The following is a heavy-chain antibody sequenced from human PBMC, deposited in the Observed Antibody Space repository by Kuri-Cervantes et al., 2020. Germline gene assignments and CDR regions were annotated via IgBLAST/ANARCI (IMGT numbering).Heavy chain of an antibody. CDR3: AATLDYYDSSGYYFR. CDR1: GGSISSSSYY. Sequence: ESLKISCTVSGGSISSSSYYWGWIRQPPGKGLEWIGSIYYSGSTYYNPSLKSRVTISVDRSKNQFSLKLSSVTAADTAVYYCAATLDYYDSSGYYFRWGQGTLVTVSS. J-gene: IGHJ4*02. D-gene: IGHD3-22*01. CDR2: IYYSGST. V-gene: IGHV4-39*07.